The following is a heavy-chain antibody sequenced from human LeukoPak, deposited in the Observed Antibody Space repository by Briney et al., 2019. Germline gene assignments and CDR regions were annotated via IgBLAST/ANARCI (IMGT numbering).Heavy chain of an antibody. CDR1: GFTFSSYS. D-gene: IGHD6-19*01. CDR3: ARDRSIAVAGRNFDY. V-gene: IGHV3-21*01. Sequence: PGGSLRLSCAASGFTFSSYSMNWVRQAPGKGLEWVSSISSSSSYIYYADSVKGRFTISRDNAKNSLYLQMNSLRAEDTAVYYCARDRSIAVAGRNFDYWDQGTLVTVSS. J-gene: IGHJ4*02. CDR2: ISSSSSYI.